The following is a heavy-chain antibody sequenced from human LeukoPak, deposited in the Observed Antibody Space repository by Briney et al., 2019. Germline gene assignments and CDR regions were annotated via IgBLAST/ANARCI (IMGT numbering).Heavy chain of an antibody. CDR3: ARWDDSAWAFVN. V-gene: IGHV4-59*08. J-gene: IGHJ4*02. D-gene: IGHD6-19*01. Sequence: PSETLSLTCIVSGGSISSYSWNWVRQSPGKGLEWVGYISHSGTTSYTSYLRSRVTISVDTSKNQLSLKLTSVTAADTAVYYCARWDDSAWAFVNWGPGTLVTVSS. CDR2: ISHSGTT. CDR1: GGSISSYS.